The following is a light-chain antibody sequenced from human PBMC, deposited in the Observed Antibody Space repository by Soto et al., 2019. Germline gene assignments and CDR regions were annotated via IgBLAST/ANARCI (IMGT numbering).Light chain of an antibody. J-gene: IGKJ1*01. V-gene: IGKV1-5*03. CDR1: QSISSW. CDR2: KAS. CDR3: QQYSSNHRT. Sequence: DIQMTQSPSTLSASVGDRVTITCRASQSISSWLAWYQQKPGKAPKLLIYKASSLESGVPSRFSGSGSGTEFTLTISSLQPDDFATYYCQQYSSNHRTFGQGTKVDIK.